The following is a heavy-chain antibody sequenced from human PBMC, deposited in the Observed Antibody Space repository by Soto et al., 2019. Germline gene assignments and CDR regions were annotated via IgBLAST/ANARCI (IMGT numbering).Heavy chain of an antibody. V-gene: IGHV3-48*03. CDR2: ISFSGSTI. D-gene: IGHD3-10*01. Sequence: AWGSLRLSCAASGFSFSDYEMNFFRHAPWKWLEWIAHISFSGSTIYYADSVKGRFSISRDNSKNFLYLQMSGLRADDSAVYYCTRGAGFFYGVDVWGLGTTVTVSS. CDR1: GFSFSDYE. J-gene: IGHJ6*02. CDR3: TRGAGFFYGVDV.